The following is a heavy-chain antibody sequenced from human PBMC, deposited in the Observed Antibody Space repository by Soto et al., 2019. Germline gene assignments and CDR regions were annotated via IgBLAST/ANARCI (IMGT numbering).Heavy chain of an antibody. J-gene: IGHJ4*02. CDR2: INPSGGST. V-gene: IGHV1-46*01. CDR1: GYTFTSYY. Sequence: ASVKVSCKASGYTFTSYYMHWVRQAPGQGLEWMGIINPSGGSTSYAQKFQGRVTMTRDTSTSTVYMELSSLRSEDTAVYYCARRSSSWYLTAYYFDYWGQGTLVTVSS. D-gene: IGHD6-13*01. CDR3: ARRSSSWYLTAYYFDY.